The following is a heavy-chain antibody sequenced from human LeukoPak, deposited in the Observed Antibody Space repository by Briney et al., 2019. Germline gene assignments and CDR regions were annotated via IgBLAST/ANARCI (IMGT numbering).Heavy chain of an antibody. CDR2: IGSSSYI. CDR3: AREGDIYCSGGSCHPPDY. Sequence: GGSLRLSCAASGFTFSSYSMNWVRQAPGKGLEWVSSIGSSSYIYYADSVKGRFTISRDNAKNSLYLQMNSLRAEDTAVYYCAREGDIYCSGGSCHPPDYWGQGTLVTVSS. CDR1: GFTFSSYS. J-gene: IGHJ4*02. V-gene: IGHV3-21*01. D-gene: IGHD2-15*01.